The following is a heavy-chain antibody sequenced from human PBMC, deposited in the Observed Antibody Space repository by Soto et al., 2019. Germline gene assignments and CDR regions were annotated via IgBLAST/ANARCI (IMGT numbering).Heavy chain of an antibody. J-gene: IGHJ4*02. V-gene: IGHV3-15*01. CDR1: GFTFSNTW. CDR3: ATVRHRGNYFLDY. CDR2: IKTKSNGGTP. D-gene: IGHD1-26*01. Sequence: GGSLRLSCAASGFTFSNTWMSWVRQAPGKGLEWVGRIKTKSNGGTPDYAAPVEGRFTLSRDDSKDMLYLQMNSLKTEDTAVYYCATVRHRGNYFLDYWGQGTLVTSPQ.